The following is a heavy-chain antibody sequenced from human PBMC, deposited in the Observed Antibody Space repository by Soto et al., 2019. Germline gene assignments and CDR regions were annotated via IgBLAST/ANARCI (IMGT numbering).Heavy chain of an antibody. Sequence: EVQLLESGGGLVQPGGSLRLSCAASGFTFSSYAMIWVRQAPGKGLESVSGIYGSGGGISYADSVKGRFTISRDNSRNTLFLQMDSLRADDTAVYRCAKDAVSGDGVWLAVYWGQGTLVTVSS. V-gene: IGHV3-23*01. D-gene: IGHD4-17*01. CDR3: AKDAVSGDGVWLAVY. CDR1: GFTFSSYA. CDR2: IYGSGGGI. J-gene: IGHJ4*02.